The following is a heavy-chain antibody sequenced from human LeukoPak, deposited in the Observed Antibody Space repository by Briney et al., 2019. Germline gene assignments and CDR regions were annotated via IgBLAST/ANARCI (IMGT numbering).Heavy chain of an antibody. D-gene: IGHD2-15*01. V-gene: IGHV3-53*01. Sequence: GGSLRLSCAASEFTVSSNYMSWVRQAPGKGLEWVSVIYSGGSTYYADSVKGRFTISRDNSKNTPYLQMNSLRAEDTAVYYCARVVFVKWSLGMDVWGQGTTVTVSS. CDR3: ARVVFVKWSLGMDV. CDR2: IYSGGST. CDR1: EFTVSSNY. J-gene: IGHJ6*02.